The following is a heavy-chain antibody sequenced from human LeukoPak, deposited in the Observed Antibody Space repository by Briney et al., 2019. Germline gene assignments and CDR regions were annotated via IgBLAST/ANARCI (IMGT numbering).Heavy chain of an antibody. CDR3: ALNYDILTGYSD. Sequence: PGGSLRLSCAASGFTFSSYWMHWVRQAPGKGLVWVSRINSDGSSTSYADSVKGRFTISRDNAKNTLYLQMNRLRAEDTAVYYCALNYDILTGYSDWGQGTLVTVSS. V-gene: IGHV3-74*01. D-gene: IGHD3-9*01. J-gene: IGHJ4*02. CDR1: GFTFSSYW. CDR2: INSDGSST.